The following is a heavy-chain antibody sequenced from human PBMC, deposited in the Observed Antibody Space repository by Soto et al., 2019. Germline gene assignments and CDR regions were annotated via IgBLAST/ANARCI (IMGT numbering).Heavy chain of an antibody. CDR2: IHYSGST. Sequence: SETLSLTCTVSGGSVTGYYWSWIRQPPGKGLEWIGYIHYSGSTNYNPSLESRVTISVDTSKNQFSLKLSSVAAADTAVYYCARSMDVTLTVVDRDEYFDSWGQGTLVTVSS. CDR1: GGSVTGYY. V-gene: IGHV4-59*02. D-gene: IGHD3-22*01. CDR3: ARSMDVTLTVVDRDEYFDS. J-gene: IGHJ4*02.